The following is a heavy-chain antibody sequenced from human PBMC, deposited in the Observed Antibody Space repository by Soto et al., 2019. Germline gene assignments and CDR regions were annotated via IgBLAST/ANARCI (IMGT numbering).Heavy chain of an antibody. D-gene: IGHD3-22*01. CDR1: GYAFEVAW. CDR3: TTGRRDYYGNSYMDL. Sequence: EMQLGESGGGLVKPGGSLRLSCAVSGYAFEVAWMNWVRQAPGKGLEWVGRIKSKSDGGTTEYAAPVEGRFTISRDDSTSTLYLQMNSLRTEDTAVYYCTTGRRDYYGNSYMDLWGKGTTVTVSS. CDR2: IKSKSDGGTT. V-gene: IGHV3-15*01. J-gene: IGHJ6*03.